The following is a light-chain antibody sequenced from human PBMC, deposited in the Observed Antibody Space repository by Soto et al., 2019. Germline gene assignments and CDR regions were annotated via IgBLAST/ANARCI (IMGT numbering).Light chain of an antibody. J-gene: IGKJ5*01. Sequence: DVVMTQPQLSLSVTPGQPASISCKSSQSLLHITGETFLFWYLQKPGQSPQLLIYEVSTRVSGVPDRFSGSGSGTDFTLEISRVETDDVGIYYCMQSTQRPPTFGQGTRLEVK. CDR1: QSLLHITGETF. CDR2: EVS. V-gene: IGKV2D-29*02. CDR3: MQSTQRPPT.